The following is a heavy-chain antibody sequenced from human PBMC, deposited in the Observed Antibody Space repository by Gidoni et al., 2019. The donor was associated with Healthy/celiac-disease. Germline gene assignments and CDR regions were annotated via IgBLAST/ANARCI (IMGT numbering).Heavy chain of an antibody. V-gene: IGHV4-31*02. CDR1: GGSISSGGYY. CDR3: ASVSSTWKFDY. D-gene: IGHD6-13*01. J-gene: IGHJ4*02. CDR2: IYYSGST. Sequence: VSGGSISSGGYYWSWIRQHPGKGPEWIGYIYYSGSTYYNPSLKRRVTISVDTSKNQFSLKLSSVTAADTAGYYCASVSSTWKFDYWGQGTLVTVSA.